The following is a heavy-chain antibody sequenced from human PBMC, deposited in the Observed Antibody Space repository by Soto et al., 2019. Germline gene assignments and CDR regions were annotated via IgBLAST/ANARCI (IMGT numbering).Heavy chain of an antibody. J-gene: IGHJ5*02. CDR2: ISAYNGNT. CDR3: ARDPVLLWFGESLNWFDP. Sequence: GALVKVSCKASGYTFTSYGISWVRQAPGQGLEWMGWISAYNGNTNYAQKLQGRVTMTTDTSTSTAYMELRSLRSDDTAVYYCARDPVLLWFGESLNWFDPWGQGTLVTVSS. CDR1: GYTFTSYG. V-gene: IGHV1-18*01. D-gene: IGHD3-10*01.